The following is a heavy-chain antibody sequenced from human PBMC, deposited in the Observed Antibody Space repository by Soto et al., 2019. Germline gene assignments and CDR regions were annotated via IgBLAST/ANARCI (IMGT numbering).Heavy chain of an antibody. CDR1: GGSVSSGSYY. J-gene: IGHJ6*02. CDR2: IYYSGST. V-gene: IGHV4-61*01. D-gene: IGHD2-21*01. Sequence: QVQLQESGPGLVKPSETLSLTCTVSGGSVSSGSYYWSWIRQPPGKGLEWIGYIYYSGSTNYNPSLKSRVTISVDTSKNQFSLKLSSVTAADTAVYYCARDGAGVVVLPAVWGQGTTVTVSS. CDR3: ARDGAGVVVLPAV.